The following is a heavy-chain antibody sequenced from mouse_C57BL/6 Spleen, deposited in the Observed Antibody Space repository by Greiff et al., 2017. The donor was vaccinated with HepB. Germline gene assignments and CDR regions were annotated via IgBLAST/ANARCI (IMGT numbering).Heavy chain of an antibody. V-gene: IGHV1-26*01. CDR1: GYTFTDYY. CDR3: ARGMRGSSFDY. J-gene: IGHJ2*01. CDR2: INPNNGGT. D-gene: IGHD1-1*01. Sequence: EVQLQQSGPELVKPGASVKISCKASGYTFTDYYMNWVKQSHGKSLEWIGDINPNNGGTSYNQKFKGKATLTVDKSSSTAYMELRSLTSEDSAVYYCARGMRGSSFDYWGQGTTLTVSS.